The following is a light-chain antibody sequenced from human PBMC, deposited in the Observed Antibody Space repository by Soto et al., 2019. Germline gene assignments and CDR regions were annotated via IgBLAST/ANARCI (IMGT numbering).Light chain of an antibody. V-gene: IGLV1-40*01. CDR3: QSYDSSLSVWV. CDR2: GNN. CDR1: SSNIGAGYD. Sequence: QSVLTQPPSVSGAPGQRVTISCTGISSNIGAGYDVHWYHQLPGTAPKLLIYGNNNRPSGVPDRFSGSRSGTSASLAITGLQAEDEADYYCQSYDSSLSVWVFGGGTQLTVL. J-gene: IGLJ3*02.